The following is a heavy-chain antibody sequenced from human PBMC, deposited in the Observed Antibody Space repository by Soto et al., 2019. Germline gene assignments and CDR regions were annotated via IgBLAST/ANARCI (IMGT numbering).Heavy chain of an antibody. CDR3: AKDAGDFDDYFFDY. CDR2: ISWNRGSI. Sequence: PGGSLRLSCAASGFTFDDYAIHWVRQAPGKGLEWVSGISWNRGSIGYADSVKGRFTISRDNAKNSLYLQMNSLRAEDTALYYCAKDAGDFDDYFFDYWGQGTLVTVSS. V-gene: IGHV3-9*01. CDR1: GFTFDDYA. J-gene: IGHJ4*02. D-gene: IGHD4-17*01.